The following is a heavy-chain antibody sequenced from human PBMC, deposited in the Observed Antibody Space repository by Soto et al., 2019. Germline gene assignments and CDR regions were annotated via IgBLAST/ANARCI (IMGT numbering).Heavy chain of an antibody. J-gene: IGHJ4*02. Sequence: TFTSYSITWVRQAPGQGLEWMGWISAHNGNTDYAQKLQGRVIVTRDTSTSTAYMELRSLRSDDTAVYYCARGRYGDYWGQGALVTVSS. V-gene: IGHV1-18*01. D-gene: IGHD1-1*01. CDR1: TFTSYS. CDR3: ARGRYGDY. CDR2: ISAHNGNT.